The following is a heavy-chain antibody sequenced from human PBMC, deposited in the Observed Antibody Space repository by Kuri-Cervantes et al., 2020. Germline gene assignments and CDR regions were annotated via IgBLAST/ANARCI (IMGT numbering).Heavy chain of an antibody. D-gene: IGHD2-2*01. CDR3: ARTIPAAFGYYYYYMDV. V-gene: IGHV4-61*01. Sequence: SETLSLTCAVSDYSISSTYYWGWIRQPPGKGLEWIGYIYYSGSTNYNPSLKSRVTISVDTSKNQFSLKLSSVTAADTAVYYCARTIPAAFGYYYYYMDVWGKGTTVTVSS. J-gene: IGHJ6*03. CDR1: DYSISSTYY. CDR2: IYYSGST.